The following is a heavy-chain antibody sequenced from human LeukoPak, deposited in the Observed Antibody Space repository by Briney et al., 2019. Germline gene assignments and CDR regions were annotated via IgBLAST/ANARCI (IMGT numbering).Heavy chain of an antibody. CDR3: AASNDCKISPFDH. Sequence: SETLSLTCTVSGVSMSAYQWSWVRQSPEKGLEWIGCINTKGETSYNPSLKSRVTTSVDTSKSQFSLRLTSVTAADTAVYYCAASNDCKISPFDHWGQGAPVTVSS. D-gene: IGHD2/OR15-2a*01. J-gene: IGHJ4*02. CDR1: GVSMSAYQ. CDR2: INTKGET. V-gene: IGHV4-4*09.